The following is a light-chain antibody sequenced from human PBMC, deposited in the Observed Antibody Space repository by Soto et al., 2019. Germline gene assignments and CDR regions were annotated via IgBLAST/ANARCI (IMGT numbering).Light chain of an antibody. J-gene: IGKJ4*01. CDR2: QAS. Sequence: DIQMTQSPSTLSASVGDRVTITCRASQSIITWLAWYQQKPGKAPKLLIYQASTLKSGVPSRFSGRGSGTEFTLTISSLQPDDFATYYCQDYSSTSGLTFGGGAKVEIK. V-gene: IGKV1-5*03. CDR3: QDYSSTSGLT. CDR1: QSIITW.